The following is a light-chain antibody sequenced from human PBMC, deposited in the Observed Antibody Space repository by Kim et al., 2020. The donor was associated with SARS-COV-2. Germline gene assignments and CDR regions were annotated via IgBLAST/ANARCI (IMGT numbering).Light chain of an antibody. V-gene: IGLV3-19*01. CDR1: SLRSYY. J-gene: IGLJ3*02. CDR3: NSRDSSGNWV. CDR2: GKN. Sequence: VALGQTVRITCQGDSLRSYYASWYQQKPGQAPVLVIYGKNNRPSGIPDRFSGSSSGNTASLTITGAQVEDEADYYCNSRDSSGNWVFGGGTQLTVL.